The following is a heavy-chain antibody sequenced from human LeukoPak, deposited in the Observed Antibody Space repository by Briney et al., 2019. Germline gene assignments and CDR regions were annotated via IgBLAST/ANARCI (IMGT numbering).Heavy chain of an antibody. D-gene: IGHD6-19*01. Sequence: SVKVSCKASGGTFSSYAISWVRQAPGQGLEWLGGIIPIFGSANYAQTFQGRVTITADESTSTAYMELSSLRSEDTAVYYCARMEDSSGWSFLAWYWGQGTLVTVSS. CDR3: ARMEDSSGWSFLAWY. V-gene: IGHV1-69*13. CDR1: GGTFSSYA. J-gene: IGHJ4*02. CDR2: IIPIFGSA.